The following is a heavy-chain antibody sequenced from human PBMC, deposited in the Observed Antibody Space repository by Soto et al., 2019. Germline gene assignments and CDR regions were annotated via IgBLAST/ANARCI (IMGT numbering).Heavy chain of an antibody. V-gene: IGHV3-30*18. CDR2: ISYDGSNK. Sequence: PGGSLRLSCAASGFTFSSYGMHWVRQAPGKGLEWVTVISYDGSNKYYADSVKGRFTISRDNSKNTLYLQMNSLRAEDTAVYYCAKDVSSSSDGMDVWGQGNTVTVSS. CDR3: AKDVSSSSDGMDV. D-gene: IGHD6-13*01. J-gene: IGHJ6*02. CDR1: GFTFSSYG.